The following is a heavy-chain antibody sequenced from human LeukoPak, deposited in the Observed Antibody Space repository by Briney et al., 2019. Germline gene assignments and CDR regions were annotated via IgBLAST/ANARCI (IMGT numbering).Heavy chain of an antibody. J-gene: IGHJ3*02. Sequence: GALVKVSCKVYGSYYMHWVRQAPGQGLEWMGIINPSGGSTSYAQKFQGRVTMTRDTSTSTVYMELSSLRSEDTAVYYCARDSGSGTYTFDIWGQGTVVTVSS. CDR3: ARDSGSGTYTFDI. D-gene: IGHD3-10*01. V-gene: IGHV1-46*01. CDR1: GSYY. CDR2: INPSGGST.